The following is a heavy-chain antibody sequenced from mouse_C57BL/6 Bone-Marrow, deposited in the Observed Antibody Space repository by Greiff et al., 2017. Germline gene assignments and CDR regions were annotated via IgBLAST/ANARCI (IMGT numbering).Heavy chain of an antibody. CDR2: IRSKSSNYAT. J-gene: IGHJ1*03. CDR3: VSDYYGSSSWYFDV. D-gene: IGHD1-1*01. V-gene: IGHV10-3*01. CDR1: GFTFNTYA. Sequence: EVQLQESGGGLVQPKGSLKLSCAASGFTFNTYAMHWVRQAPGKGLEWVARIRSKSSNYATYYADSVKDRFTISRDDSQSMLYLQMNNLKTEDTAMYYCVSDYYGSSSWYFDVWGTGTTVTVSS.